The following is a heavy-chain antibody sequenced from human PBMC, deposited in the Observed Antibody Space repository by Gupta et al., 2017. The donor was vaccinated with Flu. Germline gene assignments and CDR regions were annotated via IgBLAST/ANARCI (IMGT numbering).Heavy chain of an antibody. CDR3: AKGRGDRGTAAALDV. D-gene: IGHD1-1*01. V-gene: IGHV1-69*11. J-gene: IGHJ3*01. CDR2: IVTILGKY. Sequence: FSWVRQAPGEGLEWMGLIVTILGKYYYAQEVQGRVTITADESTTTVYMWLSSLRFADTAVYYCAKGRGDRGTAAALDVWGQGTVVTVSS.